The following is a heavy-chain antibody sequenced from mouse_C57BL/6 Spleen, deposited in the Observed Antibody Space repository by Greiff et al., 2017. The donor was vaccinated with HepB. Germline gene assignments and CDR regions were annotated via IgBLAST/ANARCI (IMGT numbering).Heavy chain of an antibody. CDR1: GYTFTSYW. Sequence: QVQLQQPGAELVKPGASVKLSCKASGYTFTSYWMHWVKQRPGQGLEWIGMIHPNSGSTNYNEKFKSKATLTVDKSSSAAYMQLSSLTSEDSAVYYCARAYYSNCEGFAYWGQGTLVTVSA. D-gene: IGHD2-5*01. CDR3: ARAYYSNCEGFAY. J-gene: IGHJ3*01. CDR2: IHPNSGST. V-gene: IGHV1-64*01.